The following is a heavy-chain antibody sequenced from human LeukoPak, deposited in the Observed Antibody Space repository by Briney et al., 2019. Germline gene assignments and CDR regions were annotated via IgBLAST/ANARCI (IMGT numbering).Heavy chain of an antibody. V-gene: IGHV4-39*01. CDR3: ARRPTTSIVGATTNYFDH. J-gene: IGHJ4*02. CDR1: GGSTSSSNYY. D-gene: IGHD1-26*01. Sequence: SETLSLTCTVFGGSTSSSNYYWGWIRQPPGKGLEWIGSIYFSGSTYYSPSLKSRVTLSIDTSKNQFSLKLTSVTAADTAVYYCARRPTTSIVGATTNYFDHWGQGTLVTVSS. CDR2: IYFSGST.